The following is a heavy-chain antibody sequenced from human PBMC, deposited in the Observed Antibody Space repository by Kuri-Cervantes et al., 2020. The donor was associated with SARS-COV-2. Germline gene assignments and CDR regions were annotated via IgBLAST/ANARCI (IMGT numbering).Heavy chain of an antibody. V-gene: IGHV3-30*18. Sequence: GGSLRLSCAASGFTFSSNAMTWVRQAPGKGLEWVAVISYDGSNKYYADSVKGRFTISRDNSKNTLYLQMNSLRAEDTAVYYCAKDMDYGEWMTANNYYYGMDVWGQGTTVTVSS. CDR1: GFTFSSNA. D-gene: IGHD4-17*01. J-gene: IGHJ6*02. CDR2: ISYDGSNK. CDR3: AKDMDYGEWMTANNYYYGMDV.